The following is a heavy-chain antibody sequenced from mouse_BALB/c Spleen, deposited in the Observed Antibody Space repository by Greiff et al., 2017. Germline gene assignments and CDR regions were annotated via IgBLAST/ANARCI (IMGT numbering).Heavy chain of an antibody. V-gene: IGHV5-6-3*01. CDR3: ARDNDY. Sequence: EVQLVESGGGLVQPGGSLKLSCAASGFTFSSYGMSWVRQTPDKRLELVATINSNGGSTYYPDSVKGRFTISRDNAKNTLYLQMSSLKSEDTAMYYCARDNDYWGQGTTLTVSS. CDR1: GFTFSSYG. J-gene: IGHJ2*01. CDR2: INSNGGST.